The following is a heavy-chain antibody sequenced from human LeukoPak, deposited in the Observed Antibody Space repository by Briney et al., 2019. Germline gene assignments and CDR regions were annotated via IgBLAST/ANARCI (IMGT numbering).Heavy chain of an antibody. CDR1: GFTFSGYA. CDR3: ARVWAAAQGGPWFDP. D-gene: IGHD6-13*01. J-gene: IGHJ5*02. Sequence: GGSLRLSCVASGFTFSGYAMSWVRQAPGKGLEWVSTISGGTGSTYYADSVKGRFTISRDNSRNTLYLQMNSLRAEDTAVYYCARVWAAAQGGPWFDPWGQGTLVTVSS. CDR2: ISGGTGST. V-gene: IGHV3-23*01.